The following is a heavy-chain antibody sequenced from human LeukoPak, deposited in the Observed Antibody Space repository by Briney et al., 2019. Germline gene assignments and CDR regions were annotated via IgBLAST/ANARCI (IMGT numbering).Heavy chain of an antibody. CDR2: IKQDGSER. V-gene: IGHV3-7*01. D-gene: IGHD1-26*01. CDR1: GFTFSSYW. Sequence: GGSLRLSCAASGFTFSSYWMSWVRQAPGKGLEWVANIKQDGSERYYVDSVKGRFTISRDNAKNSLYLQMNSLRAEDTAVYYCAREGGSLYFDYWGQGTLVTVSS. CDR3: AREGGSLYFDY. J-gene: IGHJ4*02.